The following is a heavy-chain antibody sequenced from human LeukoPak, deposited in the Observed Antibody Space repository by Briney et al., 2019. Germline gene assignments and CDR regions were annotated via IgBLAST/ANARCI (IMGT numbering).Heavy chain of an antibody. CDR1: GFTFSNAW. D-gene: IGHD6-13*01. CDR2: ISGSGGSS. CDR3: AKVGSSWFRSYFDY. J-gene: IGHJ4*02. Sequence: GGSLRLSCAASGFTFSNAWMSWVRQAPGKGLEWVSAISGSGGSSYYADSVKGRFTISRDNSKNTLYLQMNSLRAEDTAVYYCAKVGSSWFRSYFDYWGQGTLVTVSS. V-gene: IGHV3-23*01.